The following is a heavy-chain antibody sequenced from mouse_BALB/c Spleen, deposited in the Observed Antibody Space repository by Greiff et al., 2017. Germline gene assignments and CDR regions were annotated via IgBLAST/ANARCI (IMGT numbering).Heavy chain of an antibody. CDR1: GYTFTSYW. Sequence: QVQLQQSGAELAKPGASVKMSCKASGYTFTSYWMHWVKQRPGQGLEWIGYINPSTGYTEYNQKFKDKATLTADKSSSTAYMQLSSLTSEDSAVYDCARWRLPGYAMDYWGQGTSVTVSA. V-gene: IGHV1-7*01. J-gene: IGHJ4*01. CDR3: ARWRLPGYAMDY. D-gene: IGHD2-4*01. CDR2: INPSTGYT.